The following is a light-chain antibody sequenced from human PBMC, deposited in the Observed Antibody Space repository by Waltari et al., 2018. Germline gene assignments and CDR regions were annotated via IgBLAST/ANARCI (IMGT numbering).Light chain of an antibody. CDR1: QSLLYSSNNKNY. V-gene: IGKV4-1*01. CDR2: WAS. CDR3: QQDYTTPGT. J-gene: IGKJ3*01. Sequence: DIVMTQSPDSLAGSLGERDTINCKSSQSLLYSSNNKNYLAWYQQKPGQPPRLLIYWASTRESGVPDRFSGSGSGTDFTLTISSLQAEDVAVYYCQQDYTTPGTFGPGTKVEIK.